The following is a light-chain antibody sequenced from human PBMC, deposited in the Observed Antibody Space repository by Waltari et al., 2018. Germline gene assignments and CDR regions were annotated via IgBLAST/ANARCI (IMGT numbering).Light chain of an antibody. Sequence: QSALTQPHSVSASPGQSVTIPCSGSINDVGVEDYVSWYQQLPGKAPKLILYDFVKGPSGVPSRFSGSKYGTTASLTISGLQTDDEATYYCCSYAGAYTFVFGGGTKLTVL. V-gene: IGLV2-11*01. CDR1: INDVGVEDY. CDR3: CSYAGAYTFV. CDR2: DFV. J-gene: IGLJ3*02.